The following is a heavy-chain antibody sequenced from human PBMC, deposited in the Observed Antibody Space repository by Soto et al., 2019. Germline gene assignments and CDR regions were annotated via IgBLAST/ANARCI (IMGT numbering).Heavy chain of an antibody. CDR3: ASALLTTFDY. Sequence: EVQLVESGGGLVQPGGSLRLSCAASGFTFNTYWMHWVRHAPGKGLVWVSRINSDGSSTFYADSVKGRFTISRDNAKNTLYLPMNSLRAEDTAVYYCASALLTTFDYWGQGTLVTVSS. J-gene: IGHJ4*02. V-gene: IGHV3-74*01. CDR1: GFTFNTYW. CDR2: INSDGSST. D-gene: IGHD1-1*01.